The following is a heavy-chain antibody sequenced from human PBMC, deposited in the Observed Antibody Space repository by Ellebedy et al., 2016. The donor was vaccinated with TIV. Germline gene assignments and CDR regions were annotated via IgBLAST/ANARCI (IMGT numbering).Heavy chain of an antibody. D-gene: IGHD6-13*01. CDR2: ISSDESND. Sequence: GESLKISCAASGFTFNNYAMHWVRQAPGKGPEWVAVISSDESNDFYAKSVRGRFTISRDNSKNTLYLEMSRLDVDDTAVYYCANDVRAAAGKTFFRNWGQGTLVSVSS. CDR1: GFTFNNYA. J-gene: IGHJ1*01. V-gene: IGHV3-30*15. CDR3: ANDVRAAAGKTFFRN.